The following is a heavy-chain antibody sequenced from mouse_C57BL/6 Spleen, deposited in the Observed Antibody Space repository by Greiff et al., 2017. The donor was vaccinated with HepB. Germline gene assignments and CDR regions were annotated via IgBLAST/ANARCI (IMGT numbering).Heavy chain of an antibody. CDR1: GFTFSDYY. CDR3: ARAEPFYFDY. Sequence: DVKLVESEGGLVQPGSSMQLSCTASGFTFSDYYMAWVRQVPEKGLEWVANINYDGSSTYYLDSLKSRFIISRDNAKNILYLQMSSLKSEDTATYYCARAEPFYFDYWGQGTTLTVSS. V-gene: IGHV5-16*01. J-gene: IGHJ2*01. CDR2: INYDGSST.